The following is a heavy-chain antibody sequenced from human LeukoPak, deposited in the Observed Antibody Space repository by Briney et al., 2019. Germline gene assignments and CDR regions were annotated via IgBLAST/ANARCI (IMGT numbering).Heavy chain of an antibody. Sequence: PGGSLRLSCAASGFIFSSYGMHWVRQAPGKGLEWVAVISYDGGNISYTDSVKGRFTISRDNSKNTLYLQMNSLRAEATAVYYCARAARNWNLVSFYYYYMDVGGKGSTVTVSS. CDR3: ARAARNWNLVSFYYYYMDV. V-gene: IGHV3-30*03. J-gene: IGHJ6*03. CDR2: ISYDGGNI. D-gene: IGHD1-7*01. CDR1: GFIFSSYG.